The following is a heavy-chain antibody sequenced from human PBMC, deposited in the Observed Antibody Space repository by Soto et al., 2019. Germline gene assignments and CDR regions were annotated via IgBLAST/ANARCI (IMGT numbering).Heavy chain of an antibody. CDR1: GFTFSSYW. V-gene: IGHV3-7*01. CDR3: ARDETIFGVVNWFDP. J-gene: IGHJ5*02. D-gene: IGHD3-3*01. Sequence: GGSLRLSCAASGFTFSSYWMSWVRQAPGKGLEWVANIKQDGSEKYYVDSVKGRFTISRDNAKNSLYLQMNSLRAEDTAVYYCARDETIFGVVNWFDPWGQGTLVTVSS. CDR2: IKQDGSEK.